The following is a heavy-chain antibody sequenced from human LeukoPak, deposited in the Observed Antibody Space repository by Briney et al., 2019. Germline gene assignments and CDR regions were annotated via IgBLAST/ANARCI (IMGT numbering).Heavy chain of an antibody. CDR2: ISSSSSYI. CDR1: GFTFSSYS. D-gene: IGHD3-22*01. CDR3: ARDPRYYYDSSGYYGGLY. V-gene: IGHV3-21*04. J-gene: IGHJ4*02. Sequence: SGGSLRLSCAASGFTFSSYSMNWVRQAPGKGLEWVSSISSSSSYIYYADSVKGRFTISRDNAKNSLYLQMNSLRAEDTAVYYCARDPRYYYDSSGYYGGLYWGQGTLVTVSS.